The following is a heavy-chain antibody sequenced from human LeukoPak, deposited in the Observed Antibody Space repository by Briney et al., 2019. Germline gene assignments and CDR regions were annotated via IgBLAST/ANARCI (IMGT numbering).Heavy chain of an antibody. CDR3: ASRLPTTVTTGDSTDY. J-gene: IGHJ4*02. V-gene: IGHV4-38-2*01. D-gene: IGHD4-11*01. Sequence: PSETLSLTCAVSGYSISSGYYWGWIRQPPGKGLELIGSIYHSGSSYYNPSLKCRVTISVDTSKNQFFLKLSSVTAADTAVYYCASRLPTTVTTGDSTDYWGQGTLVTVSS. CDR1: GYSISSGYY. CDR2: IYHSGSS.